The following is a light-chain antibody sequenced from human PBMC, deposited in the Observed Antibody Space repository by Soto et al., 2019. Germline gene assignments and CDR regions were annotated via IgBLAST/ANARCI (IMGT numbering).Light chain of an antibody. CDR2: GAS. V-gene: IGKV3-15*01. J-gene: IGKJ1*01. CDR1: QSVSSN. Sequence: EIVMTQSPATLSVSPGERATLSCRASQSVSSNLAWYQQKPGQAPRLLIYGASTRATGIPARFSGSGSGTAFTLPISSLQSEDFAVYYCQQYNNWPPWTFGPGTKVEIK. CDR3: QQYNNWPPWT.